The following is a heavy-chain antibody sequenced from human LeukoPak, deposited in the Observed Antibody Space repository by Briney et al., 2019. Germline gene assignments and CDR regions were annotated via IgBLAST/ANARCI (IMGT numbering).Heavy chain of an antibody. CDR2: IYTSGST. Sequence: SETLSLTCAVYGGSFSGYYWSWIRQPAGKGLEWIGRIYTSGSTNYNPSLKSRVTMSVDTSKNQFSLKLSSVTAADTAVYYCARCDYDFNQGGYMDVWGKGTTVTVSS. V-gene: IGHV4-59*10. D-gene: IGHD3-3*01. J-gene: IGHJ6*03. CDR3: ARCDYDFNQGGYMDV. CDR1: GGSFSGYY.